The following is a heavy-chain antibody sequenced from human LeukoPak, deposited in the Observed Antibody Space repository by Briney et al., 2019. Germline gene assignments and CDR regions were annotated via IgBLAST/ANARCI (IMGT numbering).Heavy chain of an antibody. CDR3: ARFYDYYDSSGYYRY. Sequence: GGSLRLSCAASGFTFGDYYMSWIRQAPGKGLEWVSYISSSGSTIYYADSVKGRFTISRDNAKNSLYLQMNSLRAEDTAVYYCARFYDYYDSSGYYRYWGQGTLVTVSS. CDR1: GFTFGDYY. V-gene: IGHV3-11*01. D-gene: IGHD3-22*01. CDR2: ISSSGSTI. J-gene: IGHJ4*02.